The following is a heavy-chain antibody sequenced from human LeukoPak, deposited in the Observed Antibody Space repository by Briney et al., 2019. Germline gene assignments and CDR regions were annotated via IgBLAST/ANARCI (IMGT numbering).Heavy chain of an antibody. J-gene: IGHJ4*02. CDR3: ARHKYGGDGDDYFDY. CDR2: IYYSGST. V-gene: IGHV4-31*03. D-gene: IGHD2-21*02. CDR1: GGSISSGGYS. Sequence: PSQTLSLTCTVSGGSISSGGYSWSWIRQHPGKGLEWIGYIYYSGSTNYNPSLKSRVTISVDTSKNQFSLKLSSVTAADTAVYYCARHKYGGDGDDYFDYWGQGTLVTVSS.